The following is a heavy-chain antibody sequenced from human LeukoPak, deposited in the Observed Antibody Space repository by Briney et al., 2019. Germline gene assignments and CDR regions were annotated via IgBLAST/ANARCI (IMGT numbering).Heavy chain of an antibody. CDR3: AGIPVFGVVLHQEPV. V-gene: IGHV1-69*10. Sequence: SVKVSCKASGGTFSDYALNWVRHAPGQGLEWMVVFIPILGTANSTQKFQGRVTITADISTNTVYMELSSLRSEDTAVYFCAGIPVFGVVLHQEPVWGKGTTVTVSS. CDR1: GGTFSDYA. J-gene: IGHJ6*04. CDR2: FIPILGTA. D-gene: IGHD3-3*01.